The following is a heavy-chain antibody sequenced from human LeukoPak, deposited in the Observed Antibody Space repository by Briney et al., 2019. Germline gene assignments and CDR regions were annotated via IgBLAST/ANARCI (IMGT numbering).Heavy chain of an antibody. V-gene: IGHV3-30-3*01. CDR1: GFVFSKYA. CDR2: VSYDGDFK. CDR3: AKDLSDSSAFLVLHDAFDI. Sequence: PGGSLRLSCVGSGFVFSKYAVHWVRQAPGKGLEWVAVVSYDGDFKLYGDSVKGRFTISRDNSKNTLYLQMNSLRAEDTAVYYCAKDLSDSSAFLVLHDAFDIWGQGTMVTVSS. J-gene: IGHJ3*02. D-gene: IGHD3-22*01.